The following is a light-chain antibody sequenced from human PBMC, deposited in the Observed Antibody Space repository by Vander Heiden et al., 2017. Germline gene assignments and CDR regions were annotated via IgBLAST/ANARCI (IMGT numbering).Light chain of an antibody. J-gene: IGKJ2*01. CDR3: QQNNSALMYT. CDR2: GAS. CDR1: QSLSKSY. V-gene: IGKV3-20*01. Sequence: EIVLTQSPGTLSLSPGERATLSCRASQSLSKSYLAWYQQKPGQAPRLLIYGASNRATGIPDRFSGSGYGTDFTLTISRLEPEDFAVYYCQQNNSALMYTFGQGTKMEIK.